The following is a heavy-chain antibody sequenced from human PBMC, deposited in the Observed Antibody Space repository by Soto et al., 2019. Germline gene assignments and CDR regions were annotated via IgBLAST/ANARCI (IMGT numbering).Heavy chain of an antibody. V-gene: IGHV4-30-4*01. CDR1: GGSISSGDYY. CDR2: IYYSGST. J-gene: IGHJ4*02. Sequence: SETLSLTCTVSGGSISSGDYYWTWIHQPPGKGLEWIGYIYYSGSTYYNPSLKSRVTISVDTSKNQFSLKLSSVTAADTAVYYCARSRAYYYDSSGLLFDYWGQGTLVTVSS. D-gene: IGHD3-22*01. CDR3: ARSRAYYYDSSGLLFDY.